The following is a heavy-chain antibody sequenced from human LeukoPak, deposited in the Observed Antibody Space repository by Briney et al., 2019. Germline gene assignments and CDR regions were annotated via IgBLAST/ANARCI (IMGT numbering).Heavy chain of an antibody. CDR3: ARVGYGEDNWFDP. CDR2: IIPIFGTA. Sequence: ASVKVSCKASGGTFSSYAISWVRQAPGQGLEWMGGIIPIFGTANYAQKLQGRVTMTTDTSTSTAYMELRSLRSDDTAVYYCARVGYGEDNWFDPWGQGTLVTVSS. D-gene: IGHD4-17*01. V-gene: IGHV1-69*05. CDR1: GGTFSSYA. J-gene: IGHJ5*02.